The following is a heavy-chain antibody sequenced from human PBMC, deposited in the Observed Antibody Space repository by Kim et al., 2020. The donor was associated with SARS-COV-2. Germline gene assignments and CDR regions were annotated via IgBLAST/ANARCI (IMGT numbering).Heavy chain of an antibody. CDR3: AKGIYLWFGEPNGNWFDP. D-gene: IGHD3-10*01. Sequence: GGSLRLSCAASGFTFSSYAMSWVRQAPGKGLEWVSAISGSGGSTYYADSVKGRFTISRDNSKNTLYLQMNSLRAEDTAVYYCAKGIYLWFGEPNGNWFDPWGQGTLVTVSS. V-gene: IGHV3-23*01. CDR1: GFTFSSYA. J-gene: IGHJ5*02. CDR2: ISGSGGST.